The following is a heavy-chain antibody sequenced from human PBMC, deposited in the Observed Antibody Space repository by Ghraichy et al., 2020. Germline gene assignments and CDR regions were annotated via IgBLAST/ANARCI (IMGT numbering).Heavy chain of an antibody. D-gene: IGHD6-13*01. CDR2: INHSGST. Sequence: SETLSLTCAVYGGSFSGYYWSWIRQPPGKGLEWIGEINHSGSTNYNPSLKSRVTISVDTSKNQFSLKLSSVTAADTAVYYCARSSAVSSSWYNWFDPWGQGTLVTVSS. V-gene: IGHV4-34*01. CDR1: GGSFSGYY. CDR3: ARSSAVSSSWYNWFDP. J-gene: IGHJ5*02.